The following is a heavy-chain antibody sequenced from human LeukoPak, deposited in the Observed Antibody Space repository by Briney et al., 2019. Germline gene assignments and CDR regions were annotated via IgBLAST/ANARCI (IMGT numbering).Heavy chain of an antibody. D-gene: IGHD4-17*01. CDR2: ISYDGSNK. CDR1: GFTFSSYA. Sequence: PGGSLRLSCAASGFTFSSYAMHWVRQAPGKGLEWVAVISYDGSNKYYADSVKGRFTISRDNSKNTLYLQMNSLRAEDTAVYYCARVNGYFYYMDVWGKGTTVTVSS. V-gene: IGHV3-30-3*01. J-gene: IGHJ6*03. CDR3: ARVNGYFYYMDV.